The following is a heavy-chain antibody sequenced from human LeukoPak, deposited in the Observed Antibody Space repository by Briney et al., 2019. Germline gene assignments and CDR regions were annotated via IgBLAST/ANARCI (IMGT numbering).Heavy chain of an antibody. CDR3: AKDRYLVGATWYYMDV. CDR2: IRYDGSNK. J-gene: IGHJ6*03. V-gene: IGHV3-30*02. D-gene: IGHD1-26*01. Sequence: PGGSLRLSCAASGFTFSSYGMHWVRQAPGKGLEWVAFIRYDGSNKYYADSVKGRFTISRDNSKNTLYLQMNSLRAEDTAVYYCAKDRYLVGATWYYMDVWGKGTTVTISS. CDR1: GFTFSSYG.